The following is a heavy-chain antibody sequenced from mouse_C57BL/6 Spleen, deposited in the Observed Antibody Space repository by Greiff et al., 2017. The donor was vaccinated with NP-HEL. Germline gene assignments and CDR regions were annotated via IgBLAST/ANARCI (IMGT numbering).Heavy chain of an antibody. CDR3: ARPIYGCYFDV. CDR2: ISSGSSTI. D-gene: IGHD1-1*01. V-gene: IGHV5-17*01. J-gene: IGHJ1*03. CDR1: GFTFSDYG. Sequence: EVQLVESGGGLVKPGGSLKLSCAASGFTFSDYGMHWVRQAPEKGLEWVAYISSGSSTIYYADTVKGRFTITRDNATNTLFLKMTSLRSEDTAMYYCARPIYGCYFDVWGTGTTVTVSS.